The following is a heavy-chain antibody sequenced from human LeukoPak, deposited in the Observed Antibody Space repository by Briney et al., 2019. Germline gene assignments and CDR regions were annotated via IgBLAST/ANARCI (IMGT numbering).Heavy chain of an antibody. V-gene: IGHV1-8*03. CDR3: AELGITMIGGV. D-gene: IGHD3-10*02. CDR1: GYTFTSYD. Sequence: GASVKVSCKASGYTFTSYDINWVRQATGQGLEWMGWMNPNSGNTGYAQKFQGRVTITRNTSISTAYMELSSLRAEDTAVYYCAELGITMIGGVWGKGTTVTISS. J-gene: IGHJ6*04. CDR2: MNPNSGNT.